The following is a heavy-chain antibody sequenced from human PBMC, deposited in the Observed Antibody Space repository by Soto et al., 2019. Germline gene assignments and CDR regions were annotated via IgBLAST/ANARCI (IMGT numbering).Heavy chain of an antibody. Sequence: EVQLVESGGGLVQPGGSLRLPCAASGFTFSTYWMTWVRQPPGTGLEWVASINQDGSERYYVDSVRGRFTISRDNAKNSLYLQMNSLRAEDTAVYYCVCGGNFFVYWGQGTLVTVSP. CDR2: INQDGSER. CDR1: GFTFSTYW. V-gene: IGHV3-7*01. J-gene: IGHJ4*02. CDR3: VCGGNFFVY. D-gene: IGHD3-16*01.